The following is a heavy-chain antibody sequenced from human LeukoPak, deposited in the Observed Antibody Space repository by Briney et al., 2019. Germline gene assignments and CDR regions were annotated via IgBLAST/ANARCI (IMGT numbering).Heavy chain of an antibody. CDR1: GGSINSGTCY. J-gene: IGHJ6*03. V-gene: IGHV4-61*09. Sequence: SETLSLTFPVSGGSINSGTCYWSWIRQPADKGLEWIGHIYSGGSTNYNPSLNSRVTISADTSKTQVPLRLSSVTAADTAVYYCARGSYCGITRCNTYYYMDVWGKGTTVTVSS. CDR3: ARGSYCGITRCNTYYYMDV. D-gene: IGHD3-10*01. CDR2: IYSGGST.